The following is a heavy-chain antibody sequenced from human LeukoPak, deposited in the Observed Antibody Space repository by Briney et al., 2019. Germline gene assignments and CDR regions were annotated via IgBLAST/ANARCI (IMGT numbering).Heavy chain of an antibody. V-gene: IGHV4-38-2*01. CDR1: GYSISSGYY. J-gene: IGHJ4*02. CDR3: AQDNYGAFDY. D-gene: IGHD4-11*01. Sequence: SETVSLTCAVSGYSISSGYYWGWIRQPPGKVLQWLGSVFYNETARYNPSLQSRVTVSIDTSKNQFSLKLSSVTAGDTAIYYCAQDNYGAFDYWGQGSLVTVSS. CDR2: VFYNETA.